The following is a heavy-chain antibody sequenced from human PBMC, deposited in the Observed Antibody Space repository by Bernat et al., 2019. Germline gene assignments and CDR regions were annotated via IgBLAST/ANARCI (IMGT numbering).Heavy chain of an antibody. CDR3: ARVAAAAGTKYYYYYGMDV. CDR2: ISYDGSNK. CDR1: GFTFSSYA. V-gene: IGHV3-30-3*01. D-gene: IGHD6-13*01. J-gene: IGHJ6*02. Sequence: QVQLVESGGGVVQPGRSLRLSCAASGFTFSSYAMHWVRQAPGKGRAGVAVISYDGSNKYYGDSVKGRFTISRDNSKNTLYLQMNSLRAEDTAVYYCARVAAAAGTKYYYYYGMDVWGQGTTVTVSS.